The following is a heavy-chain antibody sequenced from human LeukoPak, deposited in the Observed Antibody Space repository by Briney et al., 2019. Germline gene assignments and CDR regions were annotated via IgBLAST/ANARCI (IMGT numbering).Heavy chain of an antibody. CDR1: GFTFSSYT. Sequence: GGSLRLSCAASGFTFSSYTMRWVRRAPGKGLEWVSTITTSNGTTYYADSVKGRFTVSRDNSKNTLFLQMNSLRAEDTAVYYCAKDGGLWVSAHWGDSWGRGTLVTVSS. V-gene: IGHV3-23*01. CDR2: ITTSNGTT. D-gene: IGHD7-27*01. J-gene: IGHJ4*02. CDR3: AKDGGLWVSAHWGDS.